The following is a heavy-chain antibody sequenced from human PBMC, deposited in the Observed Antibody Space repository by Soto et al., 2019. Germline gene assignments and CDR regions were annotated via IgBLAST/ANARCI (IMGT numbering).Heavy chain of an antibody. V-gene: IGHV1-3*01. D-gene: IGHD2-2*01. Sequence: QVQLVQSGAEVKKPGASVKVSCKASGYTFTSYAMHWVRQAPGQRLEWMGWINAGNGNTKYSQKFQGRVTITRETSASTAYMELSSLRSEDTAVYYCARTTTIVPAANHIFYYCDYWGQGTLVTVSS. CDR2: INAGNGNT. J-gene: IGHJ4*02. CDR1: GYTFTSYA. CDR3: ARTTTIVPAANHIFYYCDY.